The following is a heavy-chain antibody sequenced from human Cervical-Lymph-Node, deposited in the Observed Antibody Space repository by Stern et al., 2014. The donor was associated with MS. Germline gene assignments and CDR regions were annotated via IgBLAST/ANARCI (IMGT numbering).Heavy chain of an antibody. CDR2: ISASGNST. J-gene: IGHJ4*02. CDR1: EFTFSTYA. CDR3: AKDDGYIGFDY. Sequence: EVHLVESGGGLAHPGRSLRLSCAASEFTFSTYAMTWVRQAPGKGLEWVATISASGNSTYFADSVKGRFTVSRDNSNNTVYLQMSNLTAEDTAIYFCAKDDGYIGFDYWGQGTPVTVSS. V-gene: IGHV3-23*04. D-gene: IGHD5-18*01.